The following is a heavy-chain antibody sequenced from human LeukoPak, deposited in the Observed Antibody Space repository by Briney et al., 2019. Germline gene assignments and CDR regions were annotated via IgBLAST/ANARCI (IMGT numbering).Heavy chain of an antibody. CDR2: IYWNDDK. D-gene: IGHD4-23*01. Sequence: SGPALVKPTQTLTLTCTFSGFSLSSGVVGVGWIRQPPGKALEWLALIYWNDDKRYSPSLKNRLTITKDTSENQVVLTLTNMEPVDTATYYCTHTVDYGGNPNDYWGQGTLVTVSS. CDR3: THTVDYGGNPNDY. V-gene: IGHV2-5*01. CDR1: GFSLSSGVVG. J-gene: IGHJ4*02.